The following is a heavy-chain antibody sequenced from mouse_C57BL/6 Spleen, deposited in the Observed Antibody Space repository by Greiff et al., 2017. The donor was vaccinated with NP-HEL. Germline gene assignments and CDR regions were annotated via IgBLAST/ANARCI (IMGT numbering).Heavy chain of an antibody. CDR3: ARPNYDALDY. CDR1: GFTFSSYA. D-gene: IGHD2-3*01. J-gene: IGHJ2*01. CDR2: ISDGGSYT. Sequence: EVKVVESGGGLVKPGGSLKLSCAASGFTFSSYAMSWVRQTPEKRLEWVATISDGGSYTYYPDNVKGRFTISRDNAKNNLYLQMSHLKSEDTAMYYCARPNYDALDYWGQGTTLTVSS. V-gene: IGHV5-4*03.